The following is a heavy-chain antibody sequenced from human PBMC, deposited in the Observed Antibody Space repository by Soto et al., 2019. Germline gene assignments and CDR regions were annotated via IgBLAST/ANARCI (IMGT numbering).Heavy chain of an antibody. CDR2: IYHSGST. CDR1: GGSISSSNW. D-gene: IGHD2-21*02. V-gene: IGHV4-4*02. CDR3: ARLRWGGGDCYPFDY. J-gene: IGHJ4*02. Sequence: QVQLQELGPGLVKPSGTLSLTCAVSGGSISSSNWWSWVRQPPGKGLEWIGEIYHSGSTNYNPSLKSRVTISVDKSKNQFSLKLSSVTAADTAVYYCARLRWGGGDCYPFDYWGQGTLVTVSS.